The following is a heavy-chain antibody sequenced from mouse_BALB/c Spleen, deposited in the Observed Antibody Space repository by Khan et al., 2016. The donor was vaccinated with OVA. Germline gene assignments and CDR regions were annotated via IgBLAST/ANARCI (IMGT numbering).Heavy chain of an antibody. CDR1: GFTFTDYY. CDR3: ARDHPTPMDY. J-gene: IGHJ4*01. Sequence: EVELVESGGGLVQPGDSLRLSCATSGFTFTDYYMSWVRQPPGKALEWLGFIRNKANGYTTEYSASVKCRFTISSDNSPSILFLQMNTLRAEDIATYDCARDHPTPMDYGGQGTSVTVSS. V-gene: IGHV7-3*02. CDR2: IRNKANGYTT.